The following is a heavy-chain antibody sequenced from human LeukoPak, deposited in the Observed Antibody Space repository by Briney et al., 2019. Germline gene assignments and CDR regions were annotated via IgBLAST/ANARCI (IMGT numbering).Heavy chain of an antibody. CDR1: GFTFSSYA. V-gene: IGHV3-23*01. D-gene: IGHD1-26*01. Sequence: GGSLRLSCAASGFTFSSYAMSGARQAPGKGLEWVSAISGSGGSTYYADSVKGRFTISRDNSKNTLYLQMNSLRAEDTAVYYCAKDKVGATGDFDYWGQGTLVTVSS. CDR3: AKDKVGATGDFDY. J-gene: IGHJ4*02. CDR2: ISGSGGST.